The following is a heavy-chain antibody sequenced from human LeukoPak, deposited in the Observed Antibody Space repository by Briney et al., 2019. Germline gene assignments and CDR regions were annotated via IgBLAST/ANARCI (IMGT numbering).Heavy chain of an antibody. J-gene: IGHJ4*02. D-gene: IGHD2-15*01. CDR1: GFTFSSYA. V-gene: IGHV3-23*01. Sequence: GSLRLSCAASGFTFSSYAMSWVRQAPGKGLEWVSAISGSGGSTYYADSVKGRFTISRDNSKNTLYLQMNSLRAEDTAVYYCAKAGCSGGSCYFYFDYWGQGTLVTVSS. CDR3: AKAGCSGGSCYFYFDY. CDR2: ISGSGGST.